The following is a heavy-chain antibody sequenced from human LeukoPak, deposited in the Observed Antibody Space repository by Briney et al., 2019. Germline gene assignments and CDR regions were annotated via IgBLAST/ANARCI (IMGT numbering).Heavy chain of an antibody. CDR2: IKQDGSQK. CDR1: GFTFSRYW. J-gene: IGHJ4*02. CDR3: ARAPVDFDY. Sequence: GGSLRLSCAASGFTFSRYWMSWVRQAPGKGLEWVANIKQDGSQKSYVDSVKGRFTISRDNANNLLYLQMNSLRAEDTAVYYCARAPVDFDYWGQGTLVTVSS. V-gene: IGHV3-7*01.